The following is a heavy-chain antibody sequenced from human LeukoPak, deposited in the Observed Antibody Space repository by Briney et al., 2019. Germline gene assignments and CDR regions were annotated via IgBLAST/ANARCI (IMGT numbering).Heavy chain of an antibody. D-gene: IGHD3-10*01. J-gene: IGHJ6*02. CDR2: ISSSGSTI. CDR1: GFTFSDYY. V-gene: IGHV3-11*01. Sequence: GGSLRLSCAASGFTFSDYYMSWIRQAPGKGLEWVSYISSSGSTIYYADSVKGRFTISRDNSKNTLYLQMNSLRAEDTAVYYCAKVSSRLLWCGEPYGMDVWGQGTTVTFSS. CDR3: AKVSSRLLWCGEPYGMDV.